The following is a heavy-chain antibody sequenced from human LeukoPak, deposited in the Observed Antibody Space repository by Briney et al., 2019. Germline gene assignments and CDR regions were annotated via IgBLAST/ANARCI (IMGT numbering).Heavy chain of an antibody. J-gene: IGHJ4*02. CDR1: GFTFTSSA. CDR2: IVVGSGNT. CDR3: AADPVGAGMTV. D-gene: IGHD1-26*01. Sequence: GASVKVSRKASGFTFTSSAVQWVRQARGQRLEWIGWIVVGSGNTNYAQKFQERVTITRDTSTSTAYMELSSLRSEDTAVYYCAADPVGAGMTVWGQGTLVTVSS. V-gene: IGHV1-58*01.